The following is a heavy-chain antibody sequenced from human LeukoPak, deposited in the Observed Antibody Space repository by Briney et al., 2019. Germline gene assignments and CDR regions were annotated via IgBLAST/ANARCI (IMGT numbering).Heavy chain of an antibody. CDR3: ARGDQFKRWLPAPFDY. CDR1: GYTFTSYA. J-gene: IGHJ4*02. V-gene: IGHV7-4-1*02. Sequence: ASVKVSCKASGYTFTSYAMNWVRQAPGQGLEWMGWINTNTGNPTYAQGFTGRFVFSLDTSVSTAYLQISSLKAEDTAVYYCARGDQFKRWLPAPFDYWGQGTLVTVSS. D-gene: IGHD5-24*01. CDR2: INTNTGNP.